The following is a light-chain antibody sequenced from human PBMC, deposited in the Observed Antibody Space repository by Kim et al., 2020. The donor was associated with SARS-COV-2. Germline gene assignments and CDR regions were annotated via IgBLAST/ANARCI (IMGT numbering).Light chain of an antibody. V-gene: IGLV2-23*01. J-gene: IGLJ1*01. CDR3: CSYAGSTTNYV. CDR1: SGDVGSYDP. CDR2: EAT. Sequence: QSALTQPASVSGSPGQSITISCTGTSGDVGSYDPVSWYQQHPGKAPKLMIYEATMRPSGISNRFSGSKSGNTASLTISGLQAEDEADYYCCSYAGSTTNYVFGTGTKVTVL.